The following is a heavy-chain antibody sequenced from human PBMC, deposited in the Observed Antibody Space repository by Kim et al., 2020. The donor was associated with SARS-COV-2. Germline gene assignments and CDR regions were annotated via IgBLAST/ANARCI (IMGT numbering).Heavy chain of an antibody. J-gene: IGHJ6*02. CDR1: GGTFSSYA. D-gene: IGHD5-12*01. Sequence: SVQVSCKASGGTFSSYAISWVRQAPGQGLEWMGGIIPIFGTANYAQKFQGRVTITADESTSTAYMELSSLRSEDTAVYYCARDRLQYGGYPVPYYYYYYGMDVWGQGTTVTVSS. V-gene: IGHV1-69*13. CDR2: IIPIFGTA. CDR3: ARDRLQYGGYPVPYYYYYYGMDV.